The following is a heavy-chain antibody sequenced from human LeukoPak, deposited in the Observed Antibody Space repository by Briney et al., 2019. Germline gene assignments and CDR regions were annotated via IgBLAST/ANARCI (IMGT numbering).Heavy chain of an antibody. CDR1: GGTFSSYA. J-gene: IGHJ3*02. CDR3: ARAATSGYSIQSDAFDI. Sequence: GASVKVSCKASGGTFSSYAISWVRQAPGQGLEWMGGIIPIFGTANYAQKFQGRVTITADESTSTAYMELSSLRSEDTAVYYCARAATSGYSIQSDAFDIWGQGTMATVSS. V-gene: IGHV1-69*01. CDR2: IIPIFGTA. D-gene: IGHD6-13*01.